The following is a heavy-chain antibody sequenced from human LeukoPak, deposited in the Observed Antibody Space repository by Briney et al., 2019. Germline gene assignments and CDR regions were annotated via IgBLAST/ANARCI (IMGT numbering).Heavy chain of an antibody. Sequence: ASAKVSCKTSGYSFNIYEINWVRQATGQGLEWMGWMNPNSGDTDYAQKFQGRLTMTRNTSISTAYMELSGLRLEDTAVYYCSRGPRFDPWGQGTQVTVSS. CDR2: MNPNSGDT. V-gene: IGHV1-8*01. CDR3: SRGPRFDP. J-gene: IGHJ5*02. CDR1: GYSFNIYE.